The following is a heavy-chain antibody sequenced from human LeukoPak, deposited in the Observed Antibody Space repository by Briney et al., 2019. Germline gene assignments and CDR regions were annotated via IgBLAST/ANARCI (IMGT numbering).Heavy chain of an antibody. V-gene: IGHV4-39*07. Sequence: SETLSLTCTVSGGSISSSSYYWGWIRQPPGKGLEWIGSIYYSGGTNYNPSLKSRVTISVDTSKNQFSLKLSSVTAADTAVYYCARGRPLDYGDLLYYFDYWGQGTLVTVSS. D-gene: IGHD4-17*01. CDR3: ARGRPLDYGDLLYYFDY. CDR2: IYYSGGT. J-gene: IGHJ4*02. CDR1: GGSISSSSYY.